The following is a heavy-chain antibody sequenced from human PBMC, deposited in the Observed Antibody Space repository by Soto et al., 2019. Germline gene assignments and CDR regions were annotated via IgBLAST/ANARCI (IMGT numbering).Heavy chain of an antibody. D-gene: IGHD3-3*01. Sequence: QVPLVQSGAEVKKPGASVKVSCKASGYTFTSYGISWVRQAPGQGLEWMGWISAYNGNTNYAQKLQGRVTMTTDTSTSTAYMELRSLRSDDTAVYYCARDRRLGDFWRGGGGNWFDPWGQGTLVTVSS. CDR2: ISAYNGNT. V-gene: IGHV1-18*01. CDR1: GYTFTSYG. J-gene: IGHJ5*02. CDR3: ARDRRLGDFWRGGGGNWFDP.